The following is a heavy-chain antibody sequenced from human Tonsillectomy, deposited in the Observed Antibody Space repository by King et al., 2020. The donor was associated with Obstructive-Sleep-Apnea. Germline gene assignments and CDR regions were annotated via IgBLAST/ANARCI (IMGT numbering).Heavy chain of an antibody. Sequence: VKLQESGPGLVRPSQTLSLTCSVSGGSLSNSGYYWSWIRQHPGKGLEWIGYIFYNGNTDYNPSLKSRLTISVDTTKNQFSLKLTSVTAADTAVYYCARVALGKGTFDIWGQGATVAVSS. CDR1: GGSLSNSGYY. CDR3: ARVALGKGTFDI. V-gene: IGHV4-31*03. CDR2: IFYNGNT. D-gene: IGHD7-27*01. J-gene: IGHJ3*02.